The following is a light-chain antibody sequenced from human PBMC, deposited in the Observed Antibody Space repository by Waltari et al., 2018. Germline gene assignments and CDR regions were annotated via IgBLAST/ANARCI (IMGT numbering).Light chain of an antibody. J-gene: IGKJ2*01. CDR3: QQFYSTPYT. Sequence: DIVMTQSPDSLAVSLAERATINCKSSQSVLYSSNNLNYLAWYQQKQGQPPKLLIYWASTRESGVPDRFSGSGSGTDFTLTISSLQAEDVAVYYCQQFYSTPYTFGQGTKLEIK. CDR1: QSVLYSSNNLNY. V-gene: IGKV4-1*01. CDR2: WAS.